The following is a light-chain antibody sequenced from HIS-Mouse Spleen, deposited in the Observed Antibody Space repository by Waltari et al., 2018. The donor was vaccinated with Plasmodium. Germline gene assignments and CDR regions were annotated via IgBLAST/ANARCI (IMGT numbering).Light chain of an antibody. CDR1: QSVSSN. V-gene: IGKV3-15*01. CDR3: QQYNNWPAWT. CDR2: FSS. J-gene: IGKJ1*01. Sequence: EIVMTQSPSTLSVSPGERATLSCRASQSVSSNLAWSQQKTGPAPSLLIYFSSTRATGIPARFSGSWSGTEFTLIISSLQSEDFAVYYCQQYNNWPAWTFGQGTKVEIK.